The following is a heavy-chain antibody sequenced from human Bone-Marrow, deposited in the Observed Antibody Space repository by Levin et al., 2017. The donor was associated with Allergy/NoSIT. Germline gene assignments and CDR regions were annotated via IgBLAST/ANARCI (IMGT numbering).Heavy chain of an antibody. Sequence: SGGSLRLSCAASGFTFNNAWMSWVRQAPGRGLEWVGRIKSNSEGATTDYGAPVKDRFFISRDSSKNTLYLQMNSLKSEDTALYYCVTDWQGDTHVWETWGQGTLVTVSS. CDR2: IKSNSEGATT. V-gene: IGHV3-15*01. CDR3: VTDWQGDTHVWET. J-gene: IGHJ5*02. CDR1: GFTFNNAW. D-gene: IGHD1-26*01.